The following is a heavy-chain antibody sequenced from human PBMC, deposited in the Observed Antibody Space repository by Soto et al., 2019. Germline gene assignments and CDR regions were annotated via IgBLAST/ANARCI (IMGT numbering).Heavy chain of an antibody. CDR3: AMGYRYATFDP. V-gene: IGHV3-23*01. D-gene: IGHD5-18*01. Sequence: PGGSLRLSCAASGFTFSSYAMSWVRQAPGKGLEWVSGISGNGDTTYYADSVKGRFAISRDNSKNTLYLQMNSLRAEDTAVYYCAMGYRYATFDPWGQGSLVTVYS. CDR2: ISGNGDTT. CDR1: GFTFSSYA. J-gene: IGHJ5*02.